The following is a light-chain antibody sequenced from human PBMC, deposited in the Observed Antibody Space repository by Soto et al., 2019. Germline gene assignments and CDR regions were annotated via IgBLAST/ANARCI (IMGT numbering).Light chain of an antibody. J-gene: IGKJ1*01. Sequence: DIQMTQSPSSLSASLGDRVTITCRASQDISNYLAWYQQIPGKVPKLLIYAASTLQSGVPSRFSGSGSGTDFTLTNSSLQPEDVATYYCQKYNSARWTFGLGTKVEIK. CDR1: QDISNY. CDR2: AAS. CDR3: QKYNSARWT. V-gene: IGKV1-27*01.